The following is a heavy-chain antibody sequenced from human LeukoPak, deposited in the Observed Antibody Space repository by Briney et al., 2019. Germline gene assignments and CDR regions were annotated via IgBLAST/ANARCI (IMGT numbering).Heavy chain of an antibody. CDR2: ISSSSSYI. CDR3: ARDILTARGYYYYYGMDV. CDR1: GFTFSSYG. V-gene: IGHV3-21*01. J-gene: IGHJ6*02. D-gene: IGHD3-9*01. Sequence: GGSLRLSCAASGFTFSSYGMNWVRQAPGKGLEWVSSISSSSSYIYYADSVKGRFTISRDNSKNTLYPQMNSLRAEDTAVYYCARDILTARGYYYYYGMDVWGQGTTVTVSS.